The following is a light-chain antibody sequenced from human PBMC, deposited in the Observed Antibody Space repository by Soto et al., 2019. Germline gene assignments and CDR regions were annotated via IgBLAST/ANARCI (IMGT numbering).Light chain of an antibody. V-gene: IGKV3-15*01. CDR2: GAS. CDR3: QQFHNWPWT. Sequence: VMTQSPATLSVSPGERATLSCRASQSVSSNLAWYQQKPGQAPRLLIYGASTRATGVPARFSGSGSGTEFTLTISSLLSEDFAVYYCQQFHNWPWTFGQGTKVDIK. J-gene: IGKJ1*01. CDR1: QSVSSN.